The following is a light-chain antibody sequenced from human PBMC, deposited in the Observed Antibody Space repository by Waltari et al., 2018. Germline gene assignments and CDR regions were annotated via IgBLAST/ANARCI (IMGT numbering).Light chain of an antibody. CDR2: DVT. Sequence: QSALTQPASVSGSPGQSITISCTGASSDIGDFNFVSWYQQYPGKAPKLLIYDVTKRPSGVSNRFSGSKSGNTASLTISGLQAGDEGDYYCSSYVSSSTSVVFGGGTMLTVL. J-gene: IGLJ2*01. CDR1: SSDIGDFNF. CDR3: SSYVSSSTSVV. V-gene: IGLV2-14*03.